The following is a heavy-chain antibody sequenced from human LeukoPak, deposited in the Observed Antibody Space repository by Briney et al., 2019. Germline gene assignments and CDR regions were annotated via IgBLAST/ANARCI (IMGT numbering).Heavy chain of an antibody. D-gene: IGHD5-18*01. CDR3: AKGPGGTAMD. Sequence: HPGGSLRLSCAASGFTFDDYAMHWVRQAPGKGLEWVSLISWDGGSTYYADSVKGRFTISRDNSKNSLYLQMNSLRAEDTALYYCAKGPGGTAMDWGQGTLVTVSS. J-gene: IGHJ4*02. V-gene: IGHV3-43D*03. CDR2: ISWDGGST. CDR1: GFTFDDYA.